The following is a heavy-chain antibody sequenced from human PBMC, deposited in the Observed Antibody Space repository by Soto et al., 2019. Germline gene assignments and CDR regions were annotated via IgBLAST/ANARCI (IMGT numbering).Heavy chain of an antibody. CDR3: AKGQDYFDY. V-gene: IGHV3-30*18. Sequence: ESGGGVVQPGRSLRLSCAASGFTFSSYGIHWVRQAPGKGLEWVAFISYHGSNKYYADSVKGRFTISRDNSKNTLYLQMNSLRAEDTAVYYCAKGQDYFDYWGQGTLVTVSS. CDR1: GFTFSSYG. J-gene: IGHJ4*02. CDR2: ISYHGSNK.